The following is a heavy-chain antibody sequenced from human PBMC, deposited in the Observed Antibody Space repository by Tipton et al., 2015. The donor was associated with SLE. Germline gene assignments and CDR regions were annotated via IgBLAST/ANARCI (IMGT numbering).Heavy chain of an antibody. V-gene: IGHV3-21*01. Sequence: GSLRLSCAASGFTFSSYSMNWVRQAPGKGLEWVSSISSSSSYIYYADSVKGRFTISRDNAKNSLYLQMNSLRAEDTAVYYCARDAASVAFDIWGQGTMVTVSS. D-gene: IGHD6-25*01. CDR2: ISSSSSYI. CDR3: ARDAASVAFDI. J-gene: IGHJ3*02. CDR1: GFTFSSYS.